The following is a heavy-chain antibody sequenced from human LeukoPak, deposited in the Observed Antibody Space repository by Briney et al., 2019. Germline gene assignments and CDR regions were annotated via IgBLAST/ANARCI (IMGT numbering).Heavy chain of an antibody. CDR1: GFTVSSNY. CDR2: IYSGGST. Sequence: GGSLRLSCAASGFTVSSNYMSWVRQAPGKGLEWVSVIYSGGSTYYADSVKGRFTISRDNSKNTLYLQMNSLRAEDTAVYYCARGYYGSGSYSYFDYWGQGTLATVSS. D-gene: IGHD3-10*01. CDR3: ARGYYGSGSYSYFDY. J-gene: IGHJ4*02. V-gene: IGHV3-53*01.